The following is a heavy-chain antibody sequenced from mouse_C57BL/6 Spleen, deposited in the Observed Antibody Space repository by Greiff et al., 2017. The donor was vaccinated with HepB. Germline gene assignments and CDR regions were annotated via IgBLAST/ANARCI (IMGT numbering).Heavy chain of an antibody. CDR3: AENCYNNYAWFAY. CDR2: INPSNGGT. J-gene: IGHJ3*01. CDR1: GYTFTSYW. Sequence: QVQLQQPGTELVKPGASVKLSCKASGYTFTSYWMHWVKQRPGQGLEWIGNINPSNGGTNYNEKFKSKATLTVDKNSSTAYMQLSSLTTQDSAVYYCAENCYNNYAWFAYWGKGTLVTVSA. D-gene: IGHD2-5*01. V-gene: IGHV1-53*01.